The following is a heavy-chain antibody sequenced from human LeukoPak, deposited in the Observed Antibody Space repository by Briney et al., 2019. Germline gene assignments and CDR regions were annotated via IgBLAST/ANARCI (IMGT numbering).Heavy chain of an antibody. Sequence: PSETLSLTCAVSGGSISSGGYSWSWIRQPPGKGLEWIGYIYHSGSTYYNPSLKSRVTISVDTSKNQFSLKLSSVTAADTAVYYCARRPRYSSSRIDYWGQGTLVTVSS. J-gene: IGHJ4*02. D-gene: IGHD6-13*01. CDR3: ARRPRYSSSRIDY. CDR2: IYHSGST. V-gene: IGHV4-30-2*01. CDR1: GGSISSGGYS.